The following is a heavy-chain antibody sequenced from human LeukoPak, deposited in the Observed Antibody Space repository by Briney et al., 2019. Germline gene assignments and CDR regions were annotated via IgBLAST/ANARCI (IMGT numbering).Heavy chain of an antibody. J-gene: IGHJ3*02. CDR3: TRLTVVSLGDAFDI. CDR1: GGSISSSSSY. Sequence: PSETLSLTCTVSGGSISSSSSYWGWIRQPPGKGLEWIGNIYYSGSTYYNPSLKSRVTISVGTSKNQFSLRLSSVTAADTAVYFCTRLTVVSLGDAFDIWGHGTMVTVSS. V-gene: IGHV4-39*01. D-gene: IGHD3-22*01. CDR2: IYYSGST.